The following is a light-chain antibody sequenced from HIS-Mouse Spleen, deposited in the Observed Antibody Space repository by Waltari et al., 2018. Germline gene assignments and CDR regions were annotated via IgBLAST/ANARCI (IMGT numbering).Light chain of an antibody. CDR3: QAWDSSTALV. CDR2: QDS. V-gene: IGLV3-1*01. Sequence: SYELTQPPSVSVSPGQTASITCSGDKLADKYACWYQQKPGQSPVLVIYQDSKRPSGIPERFSGSNSGNTATLTISGTQAMDEADYYCQAWDSSTALVFGGGTKLTVL. J-gene: IGLJ2*01. CDR1: KLADKY.